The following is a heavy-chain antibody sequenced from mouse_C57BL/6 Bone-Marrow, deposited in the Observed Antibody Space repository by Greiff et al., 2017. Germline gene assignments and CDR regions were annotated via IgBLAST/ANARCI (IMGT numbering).Heavy chain of an antibody. D-gene: IGHD2-2*01. Sequence: VQLQQSGAELVKPGASVKISCKASGYAFSSYWMNWVKQRPGKGLEWIGQIYPGDGDTNYNGKFKGKATLTADKSSRTAYMQLSSLTSEDSAVYVCARGLRLGYYFDYWGQGTTLTVSS. CDR1: GYAFSSYW. V-gene: IGHV1-80*01. CDR3: ARGLRLGYYFDY. J-gene: IGHJ2*01. CDR2: IYPGDGDT.